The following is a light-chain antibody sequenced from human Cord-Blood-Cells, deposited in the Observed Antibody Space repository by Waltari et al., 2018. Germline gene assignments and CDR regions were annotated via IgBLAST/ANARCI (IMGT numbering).Light chain of an antibody. CDR1: QGIRND. CDR3: LQDYNYPPT. J-gene: IGKJ4*01. V-gene: IGKV1-6*01. CDR2: AAS. Sequence: ATQMTQSPSSLSASVGGRVTITCRASQGIRNDLGWYQQKPGKAPKLLIYAASSLQSGVPSRFSGSGSGTDFTLTISSLQPEDFATYYCLQDYNYPPTFGGGTKVEIK.